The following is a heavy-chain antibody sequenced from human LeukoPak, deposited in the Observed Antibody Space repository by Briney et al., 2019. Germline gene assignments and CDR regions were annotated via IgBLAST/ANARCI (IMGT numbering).Heavy chain of an antibody. J-gene: IGHJ6*02. CDR1: GGSISSGSYY. CDR3: AGGSITIFGVDHYYYYYGMDV. CDR2: IYTSGST. D-gene: IGHD3-3*01. V-gene: IGHV4-61*02. Sequence: SQTLSLTCTVSGGSISSGSYYWSWIRQPAGKGLECIGRIYTSGSTNYNPSLKSRVTISVDTSKNQFSLKLSSVTAADTAVYYCAGGSITIFGVDHYYYYYGMDVWGQGTTVTVSS.